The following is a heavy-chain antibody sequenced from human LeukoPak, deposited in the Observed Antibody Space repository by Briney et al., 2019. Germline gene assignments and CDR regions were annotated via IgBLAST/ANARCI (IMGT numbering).Heavy chain of an antibody. V-gene: IGHV4-30-2*01. J-gene: IGHJ4*02. Sequence: SQTLSLTCAVSGGSISSGGYSWSWIRQPPGKGLEWIGYIYHSGSTYYNPSLKSRVTISVDTSKNQFSLKLSSVTAADTAVYYCARHSYSGYDFDYWGQGTLVTVSS. CDR3: ARHSYSGYDFDY. D-gene: IGHD5-12*01. CDR1: GGSISSGGYS. CDR2: IYHSGST.